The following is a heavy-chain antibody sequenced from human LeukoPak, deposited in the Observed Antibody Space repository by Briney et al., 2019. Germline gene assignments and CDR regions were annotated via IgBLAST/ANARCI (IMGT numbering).Heavy chain of an antibody. J-gene: IGHJ4*02. CDR3: ARGRWEVRFGY. CDR1: GGSFSGYYSFSGSY. Sequence: SETLSLTCAVYGGSFSGYYSFSGSYWRWSRRPPGTGLYWIGEINHIGSTTYNPSLKSRVTISVDTSKNQFSLKLNSVTAADTAVYFCARGRWEVRFGYWSQGTLVTVSS. V-gene: IGHV4-34*01. CDR2: INHIGST. D-gene: IGHD1-26*01.